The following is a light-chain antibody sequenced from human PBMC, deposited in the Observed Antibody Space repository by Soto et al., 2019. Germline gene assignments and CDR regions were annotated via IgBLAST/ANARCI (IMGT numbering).Light chain of an antibody. V-gene: IGKV3-20*01. J-gene: IGKJ3*01. CDR1: QSVTDSY. CDR3: QQFGSSLFT. CDR2: GAS. Sequence: EIVLTQSPGTLSLSPGERATLSCRASQSVTDSYLAWYQQKPGQAPRLLIYGASIRATGIPDRFSGSGSGTDFTLTISRLEPEDFAVYYCQQFGSSLFTFGPGTKVDIK.